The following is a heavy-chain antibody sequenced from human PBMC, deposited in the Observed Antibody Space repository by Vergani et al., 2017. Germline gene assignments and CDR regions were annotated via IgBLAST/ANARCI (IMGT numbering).Heavy chain of an antibody. CDR1: GFTFSSYG. CDR3: ASAPLRFLEAPYYYYIDV. CDR2: IWYDGSNK. Sequence: QVQLVESGGGVVQPGRSLRLSCAASGFTFSSYGMHWVRQAPGKGLEWVAVIWYDGSNKYYADSVKGRFTISRDNSKNTLYLQMNSLRAEDTAVYYCASAPLRFLEAPYYYYIDVWGKGTTVTVSS. D-gene: IGHD3-3*01. J-gene: IGHJ6*03. V-gene: IGHV3-33*08.